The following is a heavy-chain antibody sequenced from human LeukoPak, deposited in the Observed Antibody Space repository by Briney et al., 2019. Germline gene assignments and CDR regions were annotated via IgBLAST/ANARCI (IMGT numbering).Heavy chain of an antibody. CDR2: INPNSGDT. J-gene: IGHJ4*02. CDR1: GYTFTGYY. Sequence: ASVNVSCKASGYTFTGYYVHWVRQAPGQGLEWMGRINPNSGDTNYAQKFQGRVTMTRDTSISTAYMELSRLRSDDTAVYYCARDYCGGDCFPDYWGQGTLVTVSS. CDR3: ARDYCGGDCFPDY. D-gene: IGHD2-21*02. V-gene: IGHV1-2*06.